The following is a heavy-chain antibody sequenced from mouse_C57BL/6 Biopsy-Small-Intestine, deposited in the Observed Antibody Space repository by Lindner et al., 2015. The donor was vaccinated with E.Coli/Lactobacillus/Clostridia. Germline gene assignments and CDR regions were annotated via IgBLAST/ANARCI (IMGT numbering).Heavy chain of an antibody. V-gene: IGHV14-2*01. D-gene: IGHD2-12*01. CDR2: IAPEDGET. Sequence: EVQLQESGAELVKPGASVKLSCTASGFNIKDYYMHWVKQVAEQGLEWIGRIAPEDGETIYDPKFQGKATITADTSSNTAYLQLSSLTSEDTAVYYCSRNDNYAAWFAYWGQGTLVTVSA. CDR1: GFNIKDYY. J-gene: IGHJ3*01. CDR3: SRNDNYAAWFAY.